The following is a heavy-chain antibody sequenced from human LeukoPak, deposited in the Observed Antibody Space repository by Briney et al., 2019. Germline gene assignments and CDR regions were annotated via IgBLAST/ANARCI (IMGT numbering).Heavy chain of an antibody. D-gene: IGHD3-10*01. Sequence: SETLSLTCAVYGGSFSGYYWCWIRQPPGKGLEWIGEINHSGSTNYNPSLKSRVTISVDTSKNQFSLKLSSVTAADTAVYYCARGAPICGSGSYFFDYWGQGTLVTVSS. J-gene: IGHJ4*02. CDR2: INHSGST. CDR1: GGSFSGYY. CDR3: ARGAPICGSGSYFFDY. V-gene: IGHV4-34*01.